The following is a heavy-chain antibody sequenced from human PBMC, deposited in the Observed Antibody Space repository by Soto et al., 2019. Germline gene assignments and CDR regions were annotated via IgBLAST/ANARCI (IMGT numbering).Heavy chain of an antibody. CDR3: AREDILGTRSFDY. D-gene: IGHD1-26*01. V-gene: IGHV3-48*02. J-gene: IGHJ4*02. Sequence: VGSLRLSCGASGFIFSKYSMNWVRQAPGKGLEWLSYISSNSVTIYYADSVRGRFTIFRDNAKNSLYLQMNSLRDEDTAVYYCAREDILGTRSFDYWGQGALVTVSS. CDR1: GFIFSKYS. CDR2: ISSNSVTI.